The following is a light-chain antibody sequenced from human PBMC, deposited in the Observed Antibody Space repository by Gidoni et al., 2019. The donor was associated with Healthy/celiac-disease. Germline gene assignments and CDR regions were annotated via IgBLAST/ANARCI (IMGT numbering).Light chain of an antibody. Sequence: SYELTHPPSLSVSPGQTARITCSGDALPKQYAYWYQQKPGQAPVLVIYKDTERPSGIPERFSGPSSGTTGTLTISGVQAEDEADYYCQSADSSGTYGVCGGGTKLTVL. CDR2: KDT. CDR3: QSADSSGTYGV. J-gene: IGLJ2*01. CDR1: ALPKQY. V-gene: IGLV3-25*03.